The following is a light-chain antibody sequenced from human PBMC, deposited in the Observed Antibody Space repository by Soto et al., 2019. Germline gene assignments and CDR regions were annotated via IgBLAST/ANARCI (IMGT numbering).Light chain of an antibody. J-gene: IGLJ1*01. CDR2: DVN. Sequence: QSVLTQPASVSGSTGQSITISCTGTSSDVGAYNYVSWYQQHPGKAPRLMIYDVNNRPSGVSNHFSGSKSGNTASLTISGLQAEDEADYYCSSYKRSSTYVFGTGPKVTVL. CDR3: SSYKRSSTYV. V-gene: IGLV2-14*03. CDR1: SSDVGAYNY.